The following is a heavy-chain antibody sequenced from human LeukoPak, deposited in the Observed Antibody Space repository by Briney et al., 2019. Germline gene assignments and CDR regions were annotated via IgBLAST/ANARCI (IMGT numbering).Heavy chain of an antibody. CDR3: AREKGYSYYFDY. CDR1: GGTFISYA. V-gene: IGHV1-69*13. D-gene: IGHD2-15*01. J-gene: IGHJ4*02. Sequence: ASVKVSCKASGGTFISYAISWVRQAPGQGLEWMGGIIPIFGTANYAQKFQGRVTITADESTSTAYMELSSLRSEDTAVYYCAREKGYSYYFDYWGQGTLVTVSS. CDR2: IIPIFGTA.